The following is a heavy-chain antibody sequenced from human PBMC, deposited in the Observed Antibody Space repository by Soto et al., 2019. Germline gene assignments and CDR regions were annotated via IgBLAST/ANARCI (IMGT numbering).Heavy chain of an antibody. V-gene: IGHV4-30-4*01. D-gene: IGHD3-3*01. CDR3: ARDGCHDFWSGYDRCTFYYGMDV. J-gene: IGHJ6*02. CDR1: GGSISSGDYY. Sequence: PPETLSLTCSVSGGSISSGDYYWSWIRQPPGKGLEWIGYIYYSGSTYYNPSLKSRVTISVDTSKNQFSLKLSSVTAADTAVYYCARDGCHDFWSGYDRCTFYYGMDVWGQGTTVTVSS. CDR2: IYYSGST.